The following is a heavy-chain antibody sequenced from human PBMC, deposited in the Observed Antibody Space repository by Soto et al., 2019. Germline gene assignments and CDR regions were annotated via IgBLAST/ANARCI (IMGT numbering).Heavy chain of an antibody. V-gene: IGHV3-49*04. D-gene: IGHD3-10*01. CDR3: ARVRSSRELYPTYFDS. Sequence: GSLSLSCTTSVFTFGGYDMSWVRQAPGKGLEWVGFMRGKAYSGTTEYAASVRGRFTISRDDSKSIAYLQMNSLESEDTAVYYCARVRSSRELYPTYFDSWGQG. CDR2: MRGKAYSGTT. CDR1: VFTFGGYD. J-gene: IGHJ4*02.